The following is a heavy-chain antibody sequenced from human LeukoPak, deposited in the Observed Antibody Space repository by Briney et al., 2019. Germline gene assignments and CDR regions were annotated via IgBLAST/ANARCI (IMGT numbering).Heavy chain of an antibody. CDR3: AKATGPVVVTAISP. CDR1: GFTFSSYA. J-gene: IGHJ5*02. CDR2: ISGSGGST. V-gene: IGHV3-23*01. D-gene: IGHD2-21*02. Sequence: GGSLRLSCAASGFTFSSYAMSWVRQAPGKGLEWVSAISGSGGSTYYADSVKGRFTISRDNSKNTLYLQMNSLRAEDTAVYYCAKATGPVVVTAISPWGQGTLVTVSS.